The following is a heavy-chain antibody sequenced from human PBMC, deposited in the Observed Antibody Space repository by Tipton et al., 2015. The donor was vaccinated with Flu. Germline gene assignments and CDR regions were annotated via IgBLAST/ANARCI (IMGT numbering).Heavy chain of an antibody. J-gene: IGHJ5*02. CDR3: ARHTRIAIGGLNWFDP. V-gene: IGHV4-34*01. D-gene: IGHD2/OR15-2a*01. Sequence: TLSLTCAVYGGSLSGYYWSWIRQSPGKGLEWIGEINHSGSTNYNPSLKSRLTISLDMSKNQFSLNLYSESAADAAVYYCARHTRIAIGGLNWFDPWGQGTLVTVSS. CDR2: INHSGST. CDR1: GGSLSGYY.